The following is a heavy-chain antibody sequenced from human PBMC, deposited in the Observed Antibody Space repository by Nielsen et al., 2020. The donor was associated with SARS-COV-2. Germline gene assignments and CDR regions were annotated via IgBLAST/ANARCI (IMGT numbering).Heavy chain of an antibody. J-gene: IGHJ4*02. D-gene: IGHD5-12*01. Sequence: GGSLRPSCAAFGFTFNTYAMNWVRQAPGKGLDWVAYISASSANIHYATSVNGRFTVPGDNAKNSLYLQMNNLRDEDTAVYYCASDPSYASSWLHYFDFWGQGTLVTVSS. CDR1: GFTFNTYA. V-gene: IGHV3-48*02. CDR3: ASDPSYASSWLHYFDF. CDR2: ISASSANI.